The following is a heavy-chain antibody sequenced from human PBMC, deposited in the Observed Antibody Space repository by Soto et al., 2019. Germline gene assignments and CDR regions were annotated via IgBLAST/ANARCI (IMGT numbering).Heavy chain of an antibody. J-gene: IGHJ4*02. CDR1: GYTFTSYD. CDR3: AREGIAAAGNGLNY. Sequence: ASVKVSCKASGYTFTSYDINWVRQATGQGLEWMGWMNPNSGNTGYAQKFQGRVTMTRNTSISTAYMELSSLRSEDTAVYYCAREGIAAAGNGLNYWGQGTLVTVSS. CDR2: MNPNSGNT. V-gene: IGHV1-8*01. D-gene: IGHD6-13*01.